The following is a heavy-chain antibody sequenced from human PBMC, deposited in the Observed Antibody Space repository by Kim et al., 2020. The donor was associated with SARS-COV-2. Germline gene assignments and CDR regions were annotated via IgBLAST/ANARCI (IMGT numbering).Heavy chain of an antibody. CDR2: ISYDGSNK. V-gene: IGHV3-30*18. Sequence: GGSLRLSCAASGFTFSSYGMHWVRQAPGKGLEWVAVISYDGSNKYYADSVKGRFTISRDNSKNTLYLQMNSLRAEDTAVYYCAKGNRLLGGSSWYEYWGQGTLVTVSS. CDR1: GFTFSSYG. CDR3: AKGNRLLGGSSWYEY. D-gene: IGHD6-13*01. J-gene: IGHJ4*02.